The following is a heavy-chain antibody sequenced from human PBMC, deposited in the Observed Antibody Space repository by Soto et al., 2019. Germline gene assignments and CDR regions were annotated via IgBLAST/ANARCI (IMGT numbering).Heavy chain of an antibody. V-gene: IGHV3-33*01. D-gene: IGHD5-12*01. CDR2: IWYDGSNK. Sequence: QVQLVESGGGVVQPGRSLRLSCAASGFTFSSYGMHWVRQAPGKGLEWVAVIWYDGSNKYYADSVKGRFTISRDNSKNTLYLQMNSLRAEDTAVYYCARDRIGSGYDSSPTRYFDYWGQGTLVTVSS. CDR1: GFTFSSYG. J-gene: IGHJ4*02. CDR3: ARDRIGSGYDSSPTRYFDY.